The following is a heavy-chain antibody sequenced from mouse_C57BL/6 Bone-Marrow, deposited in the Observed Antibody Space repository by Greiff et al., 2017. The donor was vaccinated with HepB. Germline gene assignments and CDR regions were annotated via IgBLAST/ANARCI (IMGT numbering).Heavy chain of an antibody. D-gene: IGHD1-1*01. CDR1: GYTFTSYW. Sequence: QVQLQQPGAELVKPGASVKMSCKASGYTFTSYWITWVKQRPGQGLEWIGDIYPGSGSTNYNEKFKSKATLTVDTSSSTAYMQLSSLTSEDSTVYYCARERSTTVVLLGRGAMDYWGQGTSVTVSS. CDR3: ARERSTTVVLLGRGAMDY. CDR2: IYPGSGST. J-gene: IGHJ4*01. V-gene: IGHV1-55*01.